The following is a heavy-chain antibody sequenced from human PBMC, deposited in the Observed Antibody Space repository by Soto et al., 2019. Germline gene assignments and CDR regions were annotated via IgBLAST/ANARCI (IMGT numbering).Heavy chain of an antibody. D-gene: IGHD3-10*02. CDR1: GYTFTSYD. CDR3: ARRSVRDY. CDR2: MNPNSGNT. V-gene: IGHV1-8*01. Sequence: QVQLVQSGAEVKKPGASVKVSCKASGYTFTSYDINWVRQGTGQGLEWMGLMNPNSGNTGYAQKFQGGVTMTRNTSINTAYMELNSLTSEDTAVYYCARRSVRDYWGQGTLVTVSS. J-gene: IGHJ4*02.